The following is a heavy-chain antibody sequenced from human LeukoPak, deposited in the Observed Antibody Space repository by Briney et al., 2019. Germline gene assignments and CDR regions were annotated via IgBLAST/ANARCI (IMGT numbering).Heavy chain of an antibody. CDR2: IWYDGSNK. D-gene: IGHD6-13*01. CDR3: ARGYSSSWYYFDY. V-gene: IGHV3-33*01. J-gene: IGHJ4*02. CDR1: GFTFSSYG. Sequence: PGGSLRLSCAASGFTFSSYGMHWVRQAPGKGLEWVAVIWYDGSNKYYADSVKGRFTISRDNSKNTLYLQMNSLRAEDTAVYYCARGYSSSWYYFDYRGQGTLVTVSS.